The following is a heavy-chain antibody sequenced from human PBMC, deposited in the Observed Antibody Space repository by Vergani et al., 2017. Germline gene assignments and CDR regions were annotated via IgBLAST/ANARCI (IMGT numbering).Heavy chain of an antibody. CDR1: GFTFSSYG. CDR3: ARDQQLVPDY. Sequence: QVQLVESGGGVVQPGRSLRLSCAASGFTFSSYGMHWVRQAPGKGLEWVAVIWDDGSNKYYADSVKGRFTISRDNSKNTLYLQMNSLRAEDTAVYYCARDQQLVPDYWGQGTLVTVSS. J-gene: IGHJ4*02. CDR2: IWDDGSNK. V-gene: IGHV3-33*01. D-gene: IGHD6-13*01.